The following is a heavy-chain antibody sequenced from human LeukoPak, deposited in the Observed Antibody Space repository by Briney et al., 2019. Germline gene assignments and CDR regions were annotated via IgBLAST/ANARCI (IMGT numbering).Heavy chain of an antibody. CDR1: GYSFTSYW. CDR3: ARKLGPNYFDTSAFDY. Sequence: GESLKISCKGSGYSFTSYWIGWVRQMPGKGLEWRGIIYPGDSDTRYSPSFQGQVTISADKSISTAYLQWSGLKASDTAMYYCARKLGPNYFDTSAFDYWGQGTLVTVSS. J-gene: IGHJ4*02. V-gene: IGHV5-51*01. CDR2: IYPGDSDT. D-gene: IGHD3-22*01.